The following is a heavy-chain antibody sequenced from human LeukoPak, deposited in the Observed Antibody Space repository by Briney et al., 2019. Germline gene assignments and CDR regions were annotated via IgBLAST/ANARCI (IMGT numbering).Heavy chain of an antibody. Sequence: PSETLSLTSTVSGYSINSGYYWGWIRQPPGKGLEWIGSLYRSGSTYYNPSLKSRVTISLDMAKNQFSLKLSSVTAVDTAVYYCARYSGTYFYDSWGQGTLVTVSS. CDR3: ARYSGTYFYDS. J-gene: IGHJ5*01. D-gene: IGHD1-26*01. CDR2: LYRSGST. CDR1: GYSINSGYY. V-gene: IGHV4-38-2*02.